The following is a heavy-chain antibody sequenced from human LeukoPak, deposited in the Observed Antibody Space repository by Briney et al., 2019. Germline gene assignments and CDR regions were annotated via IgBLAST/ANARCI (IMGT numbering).Heavy chain of an antibody. CDR3: ARDVFGSEYPFDF. Sequence: PGGSLRLSCAGSGFTFSSYSMNWVRKAPGKGLEWVSSISTSSSYIYYADSLKGRFTISRDNARNSLYLHMNSLRAEDTAVYYCARDVFGSEYPFDFWGQGTLVTVSS. CDR2: ISTSSSYI. CDR1: GFTFSSYS. V-gene: IGHV3-21*01. J-gene: IGHJ4*02. D-gene: IGHD2-2*01.